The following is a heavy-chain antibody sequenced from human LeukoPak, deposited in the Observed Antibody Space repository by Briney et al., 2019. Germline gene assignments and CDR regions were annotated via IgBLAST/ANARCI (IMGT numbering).Heavy chain of an antibody. CDR2: INSDGSST. Sequence: GGSLRLSCAASGFTFSSYWMHWVRQAPGKGLVWVSRINSDGSSTSYADSVKGRFTISRDNAKNSLYLQMNSLRAEDTAVYYCARVRHSYGYGIDYWGQGTLVTVSS. V-gene: IGHV3-74*01. CDR3: ARVRHSYGYGIDY. CDR1: GFTFSSYW. D-gene: IGHD5-18*01. J-gene: IGHJ4*02.